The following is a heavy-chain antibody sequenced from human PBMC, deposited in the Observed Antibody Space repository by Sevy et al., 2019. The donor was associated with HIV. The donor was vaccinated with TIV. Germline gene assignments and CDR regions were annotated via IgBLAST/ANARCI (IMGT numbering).Heavy chain of an antibody. Sequence: SENLSLTCSVSGGSIISGDYYLSWVRQPPGRGLEWIGYIHYTGSTDYNPSLGSRVTISVDTSKNQFSLKLTSVTAADTAVYYCARDEGDYGDKSYYYGMDVWGRGTTVTVSS. CDR3: ARDEGDYGDKSYYYGMDV. D-gene: IGHD4-17*01. J-gene: IGHJ6*02. V-gene: IGHV4-30-4*01. CDR2: IHYTGST. CDR1: GGSIISGDYY.